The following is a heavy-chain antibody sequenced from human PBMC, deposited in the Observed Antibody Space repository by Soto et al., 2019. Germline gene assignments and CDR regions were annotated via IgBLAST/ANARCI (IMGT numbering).Heavy chain of an antibody. CDR3: ARVAVAGTRVDY. CDR1: GGSISSSSYY. CDR2: IYYSGST. Sequence: SETLSLTCTVSGGSISSSSYYWGWIRQHPGKGLEWIGYIYYSGSTYYNPSLKSRVTISVDTSKNQFSLKLSSVTAADTAVYYCARVAVAGTRVDYWGQGTLVTVSS. D-gene: IGHD6-19*01. V-gene: IGHV4-31*03. J-gene: IGHJ4*02.